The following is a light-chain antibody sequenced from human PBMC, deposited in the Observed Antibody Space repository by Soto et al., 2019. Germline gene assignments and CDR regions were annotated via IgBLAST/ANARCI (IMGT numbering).Light chain of an antibody. CDR1: SSDVGNYHL. CDR3: CSYAGSHSV. V-gene: IGLV2-23*01. J-gene: IGLJ3*02. CDR2: XGT. Sequence: QSALTQVASVSASPGQSITISCTGTSSDVGNYHLVSWYQQHPGKAPKLMIYXGTKXPXXVSXRXXGSKSGNTASLTISGLQTEDEADYYCCSYAGSHSVFGGGTKLTVL.